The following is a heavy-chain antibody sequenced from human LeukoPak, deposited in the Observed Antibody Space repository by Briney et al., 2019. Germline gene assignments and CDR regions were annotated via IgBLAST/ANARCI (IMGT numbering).Heavy chain of an antibody. CDR1: GFTFSSSW. CDR2: ISVDGSTT. Sequence: PGGSLRLSCAASGFTFSSSWMHWVRQAPGKGLVWVSRISVDGSTTTYADSVKGRFTISRDNAKNTLYLQMNSLRAEDTAVYYCARQGNNWFDPWGQGTLVTVSS. CDR3: ARQGNNWFDP. V-gene: IGHV3-74*01. J-gene: IGHJ5*02.